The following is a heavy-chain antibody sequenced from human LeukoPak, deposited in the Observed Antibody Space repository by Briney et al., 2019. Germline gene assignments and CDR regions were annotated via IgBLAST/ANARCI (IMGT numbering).Heavy chain of an antibody. CDR2: ISGYNGNT. V-gene: IGHV1-18*01. J-gene: IGHJ3*02. D-gene: IGHD3-16*01. Sequence: ASVKVSCKASGGTFSSYAISWVRQAPGQGLEWMGWISGYNGNTNYENLQGRVTMTTDTSTSTAYMELRSLRSDDTAVYYCARAPGESAFDIWGQGTMVTVSS. CDR3: ARAPGESAFDI. CDR1: GGTFSSYA.